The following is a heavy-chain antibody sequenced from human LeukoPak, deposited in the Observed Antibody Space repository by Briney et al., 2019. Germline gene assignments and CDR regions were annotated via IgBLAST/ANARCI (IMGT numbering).Heavy chain of an antibody. J-gene: IGHJ4*02. D-gene: IGHD3-22*01. CDR2: INWNGGST. Sequence: GARRLCCAASGFTFDDSGMSWVRQAPGKGLEWVSTINWNGGSTGYADSVKGRFTISRDNAKNSLYLQMNSLRAEDTAFYYCARETYYYDSSGSTRFGYWGQGTLVTVSS. V-gene: IGHV3-20*04. CDR1: GFTFDDSG. CDR3: ARETYYYDSSGSTRFGY.